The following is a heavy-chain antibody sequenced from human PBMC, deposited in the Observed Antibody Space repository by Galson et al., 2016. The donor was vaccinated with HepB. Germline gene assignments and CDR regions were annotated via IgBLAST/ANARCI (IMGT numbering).Heavy chain of an antibody. V-gene: IGHV3-23*01. CDR1: GYTFSTYA. CDR2: ISASAGTT. Sequence: SLRLSCAGSGYTFSTYAMTWVRQAPGKGLEWVSIISASAGTTYYADSVKGRFTISRDNSKNTLYLQMNSLSAEDTAVYYCAKDACTPYTSGWYYFDYWGQGTLVTVSS. J-gene: IGHJ4*02. D-gene: IGHD6-19*01. CDR3: AKDACTPYTSGWYYFDY.